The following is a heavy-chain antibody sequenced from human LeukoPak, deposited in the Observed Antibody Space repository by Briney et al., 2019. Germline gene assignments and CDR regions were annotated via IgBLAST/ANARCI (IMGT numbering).Heavy chain of an antibody. J-gene: IGHJ4*02. Sequence: SETLSLTCAVYGGSFSGYYWSWIRQPPGKGLEWIGEINHSGSTNYNPSLKSRVTISVDTSKHQFSLKLSSVTAADTAVYYCARGVDSSGYYYRVDYWGQGTLVTVSS. V-gene: IGHV4-34*01. CDR1: GGSFSGYY. D-gene: IGHD3-22*01. CDR3: ARGVDSSGYYYRVDY. CDR2: INHSGST.